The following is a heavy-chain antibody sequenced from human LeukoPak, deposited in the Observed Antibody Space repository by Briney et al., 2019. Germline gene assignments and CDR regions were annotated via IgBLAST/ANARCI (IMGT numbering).Heavy chain of an antibody. CDR2: INWNGGST. Sequence: GGSLRLSCAASGFTFDDYGMSWVRQAPGKGLEWVSGINWNGGSTGYADSVKGRFTISRDNAKNSLYLQMNSLRAEDTALYYCARLDLVGSGKHYYYYMDVWGKGTTVTVSS. J-gene: IGHJ6*03. CDR3: ARLDLVGSGKHYYYYMDV. CDR1: GFTFDDYG. V-gene: IGHV3-20*04. D-gene: IGHD1-26*01.